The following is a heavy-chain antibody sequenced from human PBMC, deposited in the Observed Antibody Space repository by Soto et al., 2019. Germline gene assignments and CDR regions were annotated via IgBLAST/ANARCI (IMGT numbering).Heavy chain of an antibody. J-gene: IGHJ1*01. CDR3: ARGVYSSSWPHTTEYFQH. CDR2: ISSSSSTI. Sequence: GGSLRLSCAASGFTFSSYSMNWVRQAPGKGLEWVSYISSSSSTIYYADSVKGRFTISRDNAKNSLYLQMNSLRDEDTAVYYCARGVYSSSWPHTTEYFQHWGQGTLVTVPQ. V-gene: IGHV3-48*02. CDR1: GFTFSSYS. D-gene: IGHD6-13*01.